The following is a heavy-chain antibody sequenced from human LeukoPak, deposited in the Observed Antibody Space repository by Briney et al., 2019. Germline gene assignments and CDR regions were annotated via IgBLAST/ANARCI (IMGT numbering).Heavy chain of an antibody. V-gene: IGHV1-2*02. D-gene: IGHD6-19*01. CDR2: INPNSGGT. CDR1: GYTFTGYY. Sequence: ASVKVSCKASGYTFTGYYMHWVRQAPGQGLEWMGWINPNSGGTNYAQKFQGGVTMTRDTSISTAYMELSRLRSDDTAVCYCARDRGSGWYVRWGQGTLVTVSS. J-gene: IGHJ4*02. CDR3: ARDRGSGWYVR.